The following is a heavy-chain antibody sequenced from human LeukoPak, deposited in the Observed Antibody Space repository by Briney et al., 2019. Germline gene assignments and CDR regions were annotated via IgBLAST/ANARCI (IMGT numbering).Heavy chain of an antibody. Sequence: GGSLRLSCAASGFSFSNYEINWVRQAPGKGLEWVSYISSSGRTIYYADSVKGRFTISRDNAKSSLYLQMNSLRPEDSAVYYCASDPRDGGQNVWGKGTTVTVSS. CDR1: GFSFSNYE. V-gene: IGHV3-48*03. D-gene: IGHD5-24*01. J-gene: IGHJ6*04. CDR3: ASDPRDGGQNV. CDR2: ISSSGRTI.